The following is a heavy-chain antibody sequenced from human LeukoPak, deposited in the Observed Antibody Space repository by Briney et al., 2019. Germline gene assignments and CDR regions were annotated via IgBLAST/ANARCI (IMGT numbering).Heavy chain of an antibody. V-gene: IGHV1-69*05. CDR3: ARLQGYCYPEVCAFGI. D-gene: IGHD2-21*02. Sequence: GASVKGSCKASGGTLSSYAISWVRQAPGQGLEWMGAIIPIFGTANYAQKFQGSVTITTDESTSTAYMELSSLRSEDTAVYYCARLQGYCYPEVCAFGIWGQGTMVTVSS. CDR2: IIPIFGTA. J-gene: IGHJ3*02. CDR1: GGTLSSYA.